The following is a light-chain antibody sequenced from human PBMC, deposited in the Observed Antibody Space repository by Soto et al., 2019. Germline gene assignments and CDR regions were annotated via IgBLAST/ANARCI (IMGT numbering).Light chain of an antibody. CDR1: SSDVGGYNY. Sequence: QSALTQPRSVSGSHGQSITISCTGASSDVGGYNYVSWYQQHPGKAPKLMIYDVSKRPSGVPDRFSGSKSDNAASLTISGLQAEDEADYYCCSYAGSYTWVFGTGTKLTVL. CDR2: DVS. CDR3: CSYAGSYTWV. J-gene: IGLJ1*01. V-gene: IGLV2-11*01.